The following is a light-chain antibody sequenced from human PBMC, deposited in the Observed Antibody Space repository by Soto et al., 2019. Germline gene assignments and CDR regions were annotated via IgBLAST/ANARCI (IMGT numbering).Light chain of an antibody. CDR2: DVS. V-gene: IGLV2-14*01. CDR3: SSYTPSSTYV. Sequence: QSALTQPASVSGSPGQSIAISCTGTSSDVGGYNYVSWYQQHPGKAPKLILCDVSNRPSGVSDRFSGSKSGNTASLTISGLQTEDEADYYCSSYTPSSTYVFGTGTKLTVL. J-gene: IGLJ1*01. CDR1: SSDVGGYNY.